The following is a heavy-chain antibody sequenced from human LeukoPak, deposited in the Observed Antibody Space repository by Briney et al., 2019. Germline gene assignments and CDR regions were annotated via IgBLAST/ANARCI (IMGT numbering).Heavy chain of an antibody. CDR3: AKDHQTMIVVVMTD. D-gene: IGHD3-22*01. CDR2: ISGSGGST. J-gene: IGHJ4*02. Sequence: PGGSLRLSCAASGFTISSYAMSWVRQAPGKGLEWVSGISGSGGSTYYADSVKGRFTISRDNSKNTLYLQMNSLRAEDTAVYYCAKDHQTMIVVVMTDWGQETLVTVSS. CDR1: GFTISSYA. V-gene: IGHV3-23*01.